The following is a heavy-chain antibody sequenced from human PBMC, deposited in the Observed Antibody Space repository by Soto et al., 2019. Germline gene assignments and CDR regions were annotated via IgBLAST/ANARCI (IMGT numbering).Heavy chain of an antibody. CDR1: GGSVSDKTYN. V-gene: IGHV4-61*01. D-gene: IGHD4-17*01. CDR3: ARTTAVPNTLRSRYFFDY. Sequence: PSETLSLTCSVSGGSVSDKTYNWSWIRQPPGKRLGWIGYVYYSGTTNYNPSLKSRVTISVDLSKNRCSLRLSSVPTADTALYYCARTTAVPNTLRSRYFFDYWGQGTLVTVSS. CDR2: VYYSGTT. J-gene: IGHJ4*02.